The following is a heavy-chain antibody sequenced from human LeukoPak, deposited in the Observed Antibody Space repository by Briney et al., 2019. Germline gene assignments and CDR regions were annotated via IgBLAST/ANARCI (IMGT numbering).Heavy chain of an antibody. CDR2: INAGNGNT. CDR1: GYTFTSYT. CDR3: ARVSWGSGYFN. V-gene: IGHV1-3*01. D-gene: IGHD6-25*01. Sequence: ASVKVSCKASGYTFTSYTIHWVRQAPGQRPEWMGWINAGNGNTVYSQKFQGRATITRDTPASTAYMELSSLRSEDTAVYYCARVSWGSGYFNWGQGTLVTVSS. J-gene: IGHJ4*02.